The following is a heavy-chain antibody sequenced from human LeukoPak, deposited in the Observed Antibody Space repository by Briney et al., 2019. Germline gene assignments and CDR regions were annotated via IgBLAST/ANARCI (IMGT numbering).Heavy chain of an antibody. D-gene: IGHD1-1*01. Sequence: SETLSLTCTVSGGSISSYYWSWIRQPPGKGLEWIGYIYYSGSTNYNPSLKSRVTISVDTSKNQFSLKLSSVTAADTAVYYCARAEVQLERRYNYWGQGTLVTVSS. V-gene: IGHV4-59*01. CDR1: GGSISSYY. J-gene: IGHJ4*02. CDR2: IYYSGST. CDR3: ARAEVQLERRYNY.